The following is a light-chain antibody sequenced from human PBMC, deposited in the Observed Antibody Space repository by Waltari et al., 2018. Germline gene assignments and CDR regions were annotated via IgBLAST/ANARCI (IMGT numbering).Light chain of an antibody. J-gene: IGKJ2*01. CDR3: QQYYSYYT. Sequence: DIQMTQSPSTLSASLGDRVTITCRASQSINSCLAWYQQKPGIAPKLLIYEASSLASGVPSRFSGSGSRTEFTLIISSLQPDDVATYYCQQYYSYYTFGQGTKLEIK. V-gene: IGKV1-5*03. CDR2: EAS. CDR1: QSINSC.